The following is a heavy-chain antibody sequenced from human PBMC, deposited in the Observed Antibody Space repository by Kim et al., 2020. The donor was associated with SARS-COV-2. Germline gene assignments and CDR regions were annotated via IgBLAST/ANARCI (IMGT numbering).Heavy chain of an antibody. J-gene: IGHJ6*01. CDR1: GFTFSSYA. D-gene: IGHD5-18*01. Sequence: GGSLRLSCAASGFTFSSYAMHWVRQAPGKGLEWVAVISYDGSNKYYADSVKGRFTISRDNSKNTLYLQMNSLRAEDTAVYYCATTEPWIQLWLPGLYYY. CDR3: ATTEPWIQLWLPGLYYY. V-gene: IGHV3-30-3*01. CDR2: ISYDGSNK.